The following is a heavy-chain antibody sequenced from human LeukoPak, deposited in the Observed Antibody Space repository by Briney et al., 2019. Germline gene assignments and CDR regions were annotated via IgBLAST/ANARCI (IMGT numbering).Heavy chain of an antibody. V-gene: IGHV5-51*01. CDR2: IYPGDSDT. D-gene: IGHD2-2*01. CDR1: GYSFTSYW. CDR3: ARHACSSTSCSKHFDY. Sequence: GESLKISCKGSGYSFTSYWIGWVRQMPGKGLEWMGIIYPGDSDTRYSPSFQGQVTISADKSISTAYLQWSSLKASDTAMYYCARHACSSTSCSKHFDYWGQGTLVTVSS. J-gene: IGHJ4*02.